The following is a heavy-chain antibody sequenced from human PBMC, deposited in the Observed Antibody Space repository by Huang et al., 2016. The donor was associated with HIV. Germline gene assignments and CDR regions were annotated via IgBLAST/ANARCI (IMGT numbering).Heavy chain of an antibody. CDR1: GFSFSNDA. J-gene: IGHJ3*02. CDR2: ISKDGTTT. V-gene: IGHV3-30-3*01. CDR3: TREYTVAGAFDI. Sequence: QGELVESGGGVVRPGRSLRLFCAASGFSFSNDAMQWVRQAPGKGLEWVTFISKDGTTTYYANSVKGRFTISRDNCKNTLYLQMNRLRGDDTAVYYCTREYTVAGAFDIWGQGTMVTVSS. D-gene: IGHD5-12*01.